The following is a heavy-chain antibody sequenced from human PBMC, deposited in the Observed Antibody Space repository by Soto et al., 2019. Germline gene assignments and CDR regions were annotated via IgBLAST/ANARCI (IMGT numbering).Heavy chain of an antibody. V-gene: IGHV1-69*13. D-gene: IGHD1-26*01. Sequence: AVEVSCKVSGGTFSSYAISSVRPAPGQGLEWMGGIIPIFGTANYAQKFQGRVKITADESTSTAYMELSSLRSEDTAVYSCARDRQVGGYYYLDYWGQGTLVTVSS. CDR3: ARDRQVGGYYYLDY. CDR2: IIPIFGTA. CDR1: GGTFSSYA. J-gene: IGHJ4*02.